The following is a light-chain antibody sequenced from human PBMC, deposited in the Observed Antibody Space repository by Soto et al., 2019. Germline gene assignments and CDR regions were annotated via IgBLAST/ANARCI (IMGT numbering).Light chain of an antibody. V-gene: IGKV3-15*01. J-gene: IGKJ1*01. CDR3: QQYNNCLTWT. CDR1: QSVSSN. CDR2: GAS. Sequence: EIVMTQSPATLSVSPGERATLSCRASQSVSSNLAWYQQKPGQAPRLLIYGASTRATGIPARFSGSGSGTECTLTISSLQSEDFAVYYCQQYNNCLTWTFGQGTKVEIK.